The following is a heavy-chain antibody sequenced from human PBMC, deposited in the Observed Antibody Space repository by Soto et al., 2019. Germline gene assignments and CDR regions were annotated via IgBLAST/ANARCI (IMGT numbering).Heavy chain of an antibody. D-gene: IGHD3-3*01. Sequence: ASVKVSCKASGYTFTSYGISWVRQAPGQGLEWMGWISAYNGNTNYAQKLQGRVTMTTDTSTSTAYMELRSLRSDDTAVYYCARDHPRDYDFCSGYSETSYYYYGVDVCGQGTTVTVSS. CDR2: ISAYNGNT. V-gene: IGHV1-18*01. J-gene: IGHJ6*02. CDR3: ARDHPRDYDFCSGYSETSYYYYGVDV. CDR1: GYTFTSYG.